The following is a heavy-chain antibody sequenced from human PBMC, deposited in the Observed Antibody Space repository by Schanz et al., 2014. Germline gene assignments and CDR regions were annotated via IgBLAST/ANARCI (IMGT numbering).Heavy chain of an antibody. Sequence: EVQLVESGGGLVQPGGSLRLSCATSGFTLNNAWMNWVRQAPGKGLQWVARIKSKTDGGTRDYAAPVKGRFTISTDDSKNTVYLKMNSLQTEDTAVYYCTADLWFGAVWGVWWGQGTLVTVSS. CDR3: TADLWFGAVWGVW. CDR1: GFTLNNAW. CDR2: IKSKTDGGTR. D-gene: IGHD3-10*01. J-gene: IGHJ4*02. V-gene: IGHV3-15*01.